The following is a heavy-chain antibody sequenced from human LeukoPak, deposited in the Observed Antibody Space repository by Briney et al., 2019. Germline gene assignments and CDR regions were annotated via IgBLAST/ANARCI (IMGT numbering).Heavy chain of an antibody. CDR2: IYYSGST. J-gene: IGHJ6*02. V-gene: IGHV4-59*01. Sequence: SETLSLTCTVSGGSISSYYWSWIRQPPGKGLEWIGYIYYSGSTNYNPSLKSRVAISVDTSKNQFSLKLSSVTAADTAVYYCARGDGSGSLVDGMDVWGQGTTVTVSS. CDR3: ARGDGSGSLVDGMDV. D-gene: IGHD3-10*01. CDR1: GGSISSYY.